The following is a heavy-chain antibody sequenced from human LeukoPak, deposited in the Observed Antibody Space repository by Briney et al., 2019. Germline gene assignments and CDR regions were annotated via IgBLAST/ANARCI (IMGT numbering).Heavy chain of an antibody. Sequence: ASVKVSCKASGGTFSKYTINWVRQAPGQGLEWMGWISAYNGNTNYAQKLQGRVTMTTDTSTSTAYMELRSLRSDDTAVYYCARVRALYYYDSSGYLDYWGQGTLVTVSS. CDR3: ARVRALYYYDSSGYLDY. CDR1: GGTFSKYT. D-gene: IGHD3-22*01. J-gene: IGHJ4*02. V-gene: IGHV1-18*01. CDR2: ISAYNGNT.